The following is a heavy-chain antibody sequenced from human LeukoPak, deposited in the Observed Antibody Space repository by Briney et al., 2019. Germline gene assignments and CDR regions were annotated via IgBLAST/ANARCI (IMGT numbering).Heavy chain of an antibody. CDR1: GGTFSSYA. V-gene: IGHV1-69*01. CDR3: ARGGYCSGGSCYSFDY. Sequence: SVKVSCKASGGTFSSYAISWVRQAPGQGLEWMGGIIPIFGTANYAQKFQGRVTITADESTSTAYMELSSLRSEGTAVYYCARGGYCSGGSCYSFDYWGQGTLVTVSS. CDR2: IIPIFGTA. J-gene: IGHJ4*02. D-gene: IGHD2-15*01.